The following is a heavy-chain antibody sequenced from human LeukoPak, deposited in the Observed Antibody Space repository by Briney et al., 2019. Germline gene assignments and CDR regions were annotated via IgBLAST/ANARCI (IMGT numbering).Heavy chain of an antibody. V-gene: IGHV4-59*08. J-gene: IGHJ4*02. D-gene: IGHD2-2*01. CDR2: IYFSGST. CDR3: ASHIYCNSTSCYDY. CDR1: GGSISSYY. Sequence: SETLSLTCTVSGGSISSYYWTWIRQFPGKGLEWVGYIYFSGSTTYNPTLKSRVTISLGTSKNQFSLKLTSVTAADTAVYYCASHIYCNSTSCYDYWGQGTLVTVSS.